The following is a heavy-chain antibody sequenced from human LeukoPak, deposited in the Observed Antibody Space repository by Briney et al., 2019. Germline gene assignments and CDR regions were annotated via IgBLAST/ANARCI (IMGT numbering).Heavy chain of an antibody. CDR2: ISSSSYI. CDR1: GFTFSSYS. D-gene: IGHD2-15*01. V-gene: IGHV3-21*01. Sequence: PGGSLRLSCAASGFTFSSYSMTWVRQAPGKGLEWVSSISSSSYIYYADSVKGRFTISRDNAKNSLYLQMNSLRAEDTAVYYCARDLLKKWGQGTLVTVSS. CDR3: ARDLLKK. J-gene: IGHJ4*02.